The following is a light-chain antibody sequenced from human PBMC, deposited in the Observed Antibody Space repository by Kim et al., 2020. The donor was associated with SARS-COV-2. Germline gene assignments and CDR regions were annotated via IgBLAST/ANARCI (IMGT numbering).Light chain of an antibody. V-gene: IGKV3-11*01. J-gene: IGKJ1*01. CDR1: QCVTSY. CDR3: QQRSNWPPWT. CDR2: DAS. Sequence: SPGKRATLSCRASQCVTSYLAWYQRKPGPAPRLLIYDASNRATGIPARFSGSGSGTDFTLTLSSLEPEDFAVYYCQQRSNWPPWTFGQGAKVDIK.